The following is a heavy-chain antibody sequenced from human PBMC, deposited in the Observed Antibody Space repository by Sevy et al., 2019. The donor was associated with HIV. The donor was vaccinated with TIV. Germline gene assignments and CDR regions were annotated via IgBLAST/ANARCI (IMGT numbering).Heavy chain of an antibody. J-gene: IGHJ5*02. CDR1: GFTFSSYS. CDR2: ISSRSSYI. Sequence: GGSLRLSCAASGFTFSSYSMNWVRQAPGKGLEWVSSISSRSSYIYYADSVKGRFTISRDNAKNSLYLQMNSLRAEDTAVYSWARGTGGAAGWFDPWGEGTLVTVSS. D-gene: IGHD3-9*01. V-gene: IGHV3-21*01. CDR3: ARGTGGAAGWFDP.